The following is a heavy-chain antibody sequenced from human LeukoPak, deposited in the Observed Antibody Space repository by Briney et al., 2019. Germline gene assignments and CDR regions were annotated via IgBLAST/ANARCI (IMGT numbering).Heavy chain of an antibody. CDR2: ISSGGGTII. V-gene: IGHV3-11*04. Sequence: PGGSLRLSCAASGFSLNDYYMTWMRQAPGKGLEWVSYISSGGGTIIYYADSVKGRFTISKDNAKNSLYLQMNSLRAVDTAVYYCARVRKDYYYYYMDVWGKGTTVTVSS. J-gene: IGHJ6*03. CDR1: GFSLNDYY. CDR3: ARVRKDYYYYYMDV.